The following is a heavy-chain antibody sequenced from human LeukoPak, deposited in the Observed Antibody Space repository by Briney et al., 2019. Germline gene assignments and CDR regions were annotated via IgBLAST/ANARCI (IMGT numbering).Heavy chain of an antibody. V-gene: IGHV3-23*01. CDR1: GFTFSSYA. CDR2: ISGSGGST. J-gene: IGHJ4*02. Sequence: GGTLRLSCAASGFTFSSYAMSWVRQAPGKGLEGVSAISGSGGSTYYADSVKGRFTISRDNSKNTLYLQMNSLRAEDTAVYYCAKDSESGSYFGLGFDYWGQGTLVTVSS. D-gene: IGHD1-26*01. CDR3: AKDSESGSYFGLGFDY.